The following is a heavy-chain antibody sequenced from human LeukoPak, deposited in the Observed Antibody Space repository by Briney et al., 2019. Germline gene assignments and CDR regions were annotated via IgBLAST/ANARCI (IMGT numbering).Heavy chain of an antibody. CDR3: AKDILSGFYETFDY. CDR2: ISGDGGRT. D-gene: IGHD6-19*01. CDR1: GFTFDDYA. V-gene: IGHV3-43*02. J-gene: IGHJ4*02. Sequence: PGGSLRLSCVVSGFTFDDYAMHWVRQGPGKGLEWVSLISGDGGRTYYADSVKGRFTISRDNSKNSLYLEMNSLRTEDTALYYCAKDILSGFYETFDYWGQGTLATVSS.